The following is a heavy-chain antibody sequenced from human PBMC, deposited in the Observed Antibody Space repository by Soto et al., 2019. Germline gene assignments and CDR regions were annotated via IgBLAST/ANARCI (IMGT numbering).Heavy chain of an antibody. V-gene: IGHV3-13*01. Sequence: GGSLRLSCAASGFTFSSYDMHWVRQATGKGLEWVSAIGTAGDTYYPGSVKGRFAISRENAKNSLYLQMNSLRAGDTAVYYCARGGSSWYYYYGMDVWGQGTTVTVSS. J-gene: IGHJ6*02. D-gene: IGHD6-13*01. CDR2: IGTAGDT. CDR1: GFTFSSYD. CDR3: ARGGSSWYYYYGMDV.